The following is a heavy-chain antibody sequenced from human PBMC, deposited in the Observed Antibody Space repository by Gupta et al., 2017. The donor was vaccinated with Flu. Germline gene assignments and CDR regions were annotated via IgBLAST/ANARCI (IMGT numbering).Heavy chain of an antibody. CDR1: YY. CDR2: ISPGGGVP. J-gene: IGHJ5*02. D-gene: IGHD3-3*02. CDR3: ARGISGTGRWFDP. V-gene: IGHV1-46*01. Sequence: YYVHWVRLSPGQGLEWMGIISPGGGVPSYSQKFQDRVTITEDTSTNTVSLELSSLRNDDTAVYYCARGISGTGRWFDPWGQGTLVTVSS.